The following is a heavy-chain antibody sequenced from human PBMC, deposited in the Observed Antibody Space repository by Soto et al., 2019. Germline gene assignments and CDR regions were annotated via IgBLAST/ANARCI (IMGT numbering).Heavy chain of an antibody. J-gene: IGHJ4*02. V-gene: IGHV1-24*01. CDR1: GYTLTELS. CDR2: FDPEDGET. D-gene: IGHD3-3*01. CDR3: ATGVFDDCWSGYLFDC. Sequence: ASVKVSCKVSGYTLTELSMHWVRQAPGKGLEWMGGFDPEDGETIYAQKFQGRVTMTEDTSTDTAYMELSSLRSEDTAVYYCATGVFDDCWSGYLFDCWGQGTLVTVSS.